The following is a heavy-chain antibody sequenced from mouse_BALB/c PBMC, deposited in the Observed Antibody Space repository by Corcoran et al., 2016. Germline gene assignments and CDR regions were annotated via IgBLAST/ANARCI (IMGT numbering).Heavy chain of an antibody. V-gene: IGHV8-12*01. CDR1: GFSLSTSGMG. Sequence: QVTLKESGPGILQPSQTLSLTCSFSGFSLSTSGMGVSWIRQPSGKGLEWLAHFYWDDDKRDNPSLKSRLTISKDTSRNQVFIKITSVDTADTATYYCARGANGESSWFAYGGQGTLVTVSA. D-gene: IGHD4-1*01. CDR3: ARGANGESSWFAY. J-gene: IGHJ3*01. CDR2: FYWDDDK.